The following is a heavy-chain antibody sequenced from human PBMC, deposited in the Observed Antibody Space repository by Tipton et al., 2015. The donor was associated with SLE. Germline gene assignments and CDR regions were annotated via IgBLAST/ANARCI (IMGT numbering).Heavy chain of an antibody. CDR2: VSYDGSFT. J-gene: IGHJ4*02. V-gene: IGHV3-30*14. CDR1: GFTFSSCS. CDR3: ARGGDDASGGAESH. D-gene: IGHD5-12*01. Sequence: SLRLSCAASGFTFSSCSMHWVRQAPGKGLEWVAVVSYDGSFTYYADSVKDRFTVSRDNSKNTLYLQMKGLRPEDTAVYYCARGGDDASGGAESHWGQGTLVTVSS.